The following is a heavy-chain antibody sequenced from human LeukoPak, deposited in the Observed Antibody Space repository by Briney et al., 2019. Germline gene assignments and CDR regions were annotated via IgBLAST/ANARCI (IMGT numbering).Heavy chain of an antibody. CDR3: ARVSSWTEVWRFPQRHHYYYMDV. J-gene: IGHJ6*03. CDR2: INVDGSST. Sequence: GGSLRLSCAASGFTFNNFWMHCVRQGPGGGLVSVAQINVDGSSTKYADSVLGRFTISRDKARNTVFLEMNNVRAEDTAVYFCARVSSWTEVWRFPQRHHYYYMDVWGKGTTVAVS. V-gene: IGHV3-74*01. CDR1: GFTFNNFW. D-gene: IGHD3-3*01.